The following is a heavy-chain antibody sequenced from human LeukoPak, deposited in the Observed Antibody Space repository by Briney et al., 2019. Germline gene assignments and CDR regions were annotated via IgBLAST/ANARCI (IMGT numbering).Heavy chain of an antibody. CDR3: SGGRGYLPLS. D-gene: IGHD2-2*01. V-gene: IGHV1-2*02. CDR1: GYTFTGYY. CDR2: INPNSGGT. Sequence: ASVKVSCKASGYTFTGYYMHWVRQAPGQGLEWMGWINPNSGGTNYAQKFQGRVTMTRDTSISTAYMELRSLRSDDTAVYYCSGGRGYLPLSWGQGTLVTVSS. J-gene: IGHJ4*02.